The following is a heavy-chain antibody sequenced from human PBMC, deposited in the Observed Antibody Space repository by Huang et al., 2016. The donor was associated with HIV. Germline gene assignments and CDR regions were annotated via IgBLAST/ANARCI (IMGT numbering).Heavy chain of an antibody. V-gene: IGHV3-11*01. CDR1: GLVFSDHY. D-gene: IGHD6-19*01. CDR3: ARRMAGWDDVFDM. CDR2: ISLIGTTI. J-gene: IGHJ3*02. Sequence: QVQLVESGGGLVKPGGSLRLSCAASGLVFSDHYMNWIRQATGKGLDGISYISLIGTTIRYADSVKGRFTISRDNAKKSLFLEMNSLRVEDTAVYYCARRMAGWDDVFDMWGQGTMVTVSS.